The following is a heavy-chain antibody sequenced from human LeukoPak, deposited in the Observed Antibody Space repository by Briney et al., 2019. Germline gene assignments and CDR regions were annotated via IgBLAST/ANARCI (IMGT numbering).Heavy chain of an antibody. CDR3: ARDYWGLGY. CDR2: IYYSGST. V-gene: IGHV4-59*01. Sequence: RSSETLSLTCTVSGGSISSYYWSWIRQPPGKGLEWIGYIYYSGSTNYNPSLKSRVTISVDTSKNQFSLKLSSVTAADTAVYYCARDYWGLGYWGQGTLVTVSS. CDR1: GGSISSYY. J-gene: IGHJ4*02. D-gene: IGHD2-21*01.